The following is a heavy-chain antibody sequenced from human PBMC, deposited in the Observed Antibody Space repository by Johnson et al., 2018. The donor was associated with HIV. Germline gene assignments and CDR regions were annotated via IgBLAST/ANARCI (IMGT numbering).Heavy chain of an antibody. Sequence: MLLVESGGGVVQPGGSLRLSCAVSKFIFSSYAMSWVRQGPGKGLEWVSGISGSGSSTHYAESVKGRFTISRDNSKNSLYLQMNSLRAEDTALYYCAKDLAVAAMGAFDIWGQGTMVTVSS. D-gene: IGHD6-19*01. CDR3: AKDLAVAAMGAFDI. V-gene: IGHV3-23*04. CDR2: ISGSGSST. J-gene: IGHJ3*02. CDR1: KFIFSSYA.